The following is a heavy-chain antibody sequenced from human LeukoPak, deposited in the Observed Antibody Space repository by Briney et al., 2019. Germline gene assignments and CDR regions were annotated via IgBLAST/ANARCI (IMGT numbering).Heavy chain of an antibody. CDR1: GGSISSYY. J-gene: IGHJ4*02. V-gene: IGHV4-59*01. Sequence: SEILSLTCTVSGGSISSYYWSRIRQPPGKGLEWIGYIYYSGSTNYNPSLKSRVTMSLDTSNNQFSLKLSSVTAADTAVYYCARDSSGYRRGSFDYWGQGTLVTVSS. D-gene: IGHD3-22*01. CDR3: ARDSSGYRRGSFDY. CDR2: IYYSGST.